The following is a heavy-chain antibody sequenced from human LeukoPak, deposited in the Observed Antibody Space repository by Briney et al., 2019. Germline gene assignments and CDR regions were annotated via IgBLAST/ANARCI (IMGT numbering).Heavy chain of an antibody. CDR1: GYTLTELS. Sequence: ASVKVSCKVSGYTLTELSMHWVRQAPGQGLEWMGWTSAYNGNTNYAQKLQGRVTMTTDTSTSTAYMELRSLRSDDTAVYYCARDKSIEAGFDYWGQGTLVTVSS. CDR2: TSAYNGNT. CDR3: ARDKSIEAGFDY. J-gene: IGHJ4*02. V-gene: IGHV1-18*01. D-gene: IGHD6-6*01.